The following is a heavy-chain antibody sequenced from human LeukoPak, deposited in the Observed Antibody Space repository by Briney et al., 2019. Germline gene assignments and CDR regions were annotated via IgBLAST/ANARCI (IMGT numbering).Heavy chain of an antibody. CDR1: GGSFSGYY. V-gene: IGHV4-34*01. CDR2: INHSGST. Sequence: SETLSLTCAVYGGSFSGYYWSWIRQPPGKGLEWIGEINHSGSTNYNPSLKSRVTISVDTSKNQFSLKLSSVTAADTAVYYCARGPRDYGGNTRYFQHWGQGTLVTVSS. CDR3: ARGPRDYGGNTRYFQH. D-gene: IGHD4-23*01. J-gene: IGHJ1*01.